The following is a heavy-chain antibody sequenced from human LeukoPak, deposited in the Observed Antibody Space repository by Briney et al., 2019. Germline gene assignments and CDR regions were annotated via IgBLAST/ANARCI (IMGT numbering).Heavy chain of an antibody. CDR3: AHRRDSRSGWPFDY. Sequence: SGPTLVNPTQTLTLTCTFSGFSLSTTGVGVGWIRQPPGKALEWLALIYWDDDKRFSPSLKSMLTITQDTSRNQVVLTMTNMDPVDTATYYCAHRRDSRSGWPFDYWGQGTLVTVSS. D-gene: IGHD6-19*01. J-gene: IGHJ4*02. CDR2: IYWDDDK. CDR1: GFSLSTTGVG. V-gene: IGHV2-5*02.